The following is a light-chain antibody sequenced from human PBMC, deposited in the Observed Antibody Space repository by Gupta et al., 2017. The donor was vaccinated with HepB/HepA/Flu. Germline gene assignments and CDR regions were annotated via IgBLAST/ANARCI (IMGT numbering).Light chain of an antibody. Sequence: DIQLTQSPSFLSASVGDRVTITCRASQDINSHLIWYQQKPGKAPKLLIYSASTLQSGVPSRFSGSGSGTEFTLTISSLQPEDFATYYCQQVSTYPITFGQGTRLDIK. J-gene: IGKJ5*01. CDR2: SAS. CDR1: QDINSH. CDR3: QQVSTYPIT. V-gene: IGKV1-9*01.